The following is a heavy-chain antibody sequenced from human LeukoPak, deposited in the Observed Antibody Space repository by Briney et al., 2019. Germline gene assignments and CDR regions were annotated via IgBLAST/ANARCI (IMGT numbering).Heavy chain of an antibody. Sequence: TETLSLTCAVSGYSISSGYYWGWIRQPPGKGLEWIGSIYHSGSTYYNPSLKNRVTISVDTSKNQFSLKLSSVTAADTAVYYCARVTAYSSENYFDYWGQGTLVTVSS. CDR1: GYSISSGYY. J-gene: IGHJ4*02. V-gene: IGHV4-38-2*01. CDR3: ARVTAYSSENYFDY. CDR2: IYHSGST. D-gene: IGHD6-25*01.